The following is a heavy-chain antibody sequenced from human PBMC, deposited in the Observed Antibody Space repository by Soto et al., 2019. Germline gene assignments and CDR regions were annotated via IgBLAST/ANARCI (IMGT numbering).Heavy chain of an antibody. V-gene: IGHV3-53*01. CDR1: GLGGDK. CDR3: ARDRVGDGAYSLDF. CDR2: LLTTGVT. J-gene: IGHJ4*02. D-gene: IGHD3-10*01. Sequence: DVHLVESGGGLLQPGGSLGVSCAASGLGGDKLGWVRQAPGKGLEWVALLLTTGVTQYADSVKGRFSVSRDSSTNTQYLQMSSLTVDDTAVYYCARDRVGDGAYSLDFWAQGVLVSVSS.